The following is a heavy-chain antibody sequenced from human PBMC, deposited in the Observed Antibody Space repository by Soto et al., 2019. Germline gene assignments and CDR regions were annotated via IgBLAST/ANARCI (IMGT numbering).Heavy chain of an antibody. CDR1: GGTFSSYA. Sequence: QVQLVQSGAEVKKPGSSVKVSCKASGGTFSSYAISWVRQAPGQGLEWMGGIIPIFGTANYAQKFQGRVTITGDECTSTAYRELSSLRSEDTAVYYCARGPGSRYCSGGSCYLVHWGQGTLVTVSS. J-gene: IGHJ4*02. D-gene: IGHD2-15*01. CDR2: IIPIFGTA. CDR3: ARGPGSRYCSGGSCYLVH. V-gene: IGHV1-69*12.